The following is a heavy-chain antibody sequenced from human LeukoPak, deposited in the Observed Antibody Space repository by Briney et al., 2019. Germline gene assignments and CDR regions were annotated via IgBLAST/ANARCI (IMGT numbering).Heavy chain of an antibody. CDR3: ARWSGLYWYFDL. V-gene: IGHV4-4*07. CDR1: GGSISSYY. D-gene: IGHD3-3*01. Sequence: PSETLSLTCTVSGGSISSYYWSWIRQPAGKGLEWIGHIHTSESTIYNPSLKSRLTMSVGTSKNQFSLKVSSVTAADTAVYYCARWSGLYWYFDLWGRGTLVTVSS. CDR2: IHTSEST. J-gene: IGHJ2*01.